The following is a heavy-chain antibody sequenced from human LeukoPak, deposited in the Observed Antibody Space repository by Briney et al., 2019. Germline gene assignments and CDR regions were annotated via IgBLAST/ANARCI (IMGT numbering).Heavy chain of an antibody. J-gene: IGHJ5*02. Sequence: SVKVSCKASGGTFSSYAISWVRQAPGQGLEWMGGIIPIFGTANYAQKFQGRVTITADESTSTAYMELSSLRSEDTAVYYCARVVRYYYGSAITNWFDPWGQGTLVTVSS. CDR3: ARVVRYYYGSAITNWFDP. V-gene: IGHV1-69*13. D-gene: IGHD3-10*01. CDR2: IIPIFGTA. CDR1: GGTFSSYA.